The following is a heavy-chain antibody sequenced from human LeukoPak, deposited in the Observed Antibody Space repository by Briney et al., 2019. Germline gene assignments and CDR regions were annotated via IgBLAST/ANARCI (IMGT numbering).Heavy chain of an antibody. J-gene: IGHJ4*02. CDR2: IYYSGST. CDR3: ARQIVGATAGLDY. V-gene: IGHV4-59*01. Sequence: SETLSLTCTVSGGSISSYYWSWIRQPPGKGLEWIGYIYYSGSTNYNPSLKSRVTISVDTSKNQFSLKLSSVTAADTAVYYCARQIVGATAGLDYWGQGTLVTVSS. D-gene: IGHD1-26*01. CDR1: GGSISSYY.